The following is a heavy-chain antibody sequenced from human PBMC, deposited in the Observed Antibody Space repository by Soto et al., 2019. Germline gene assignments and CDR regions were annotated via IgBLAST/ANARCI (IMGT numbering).Heavy chain of an antibody. J-gene: IGHJ6*02. CDR2: INAGNGNT. CDR1: GYTFTSYG. D-gene: IGHD3-16*01. Sequence: QIQLMQSGAEVKKPGASVKVSCKASGYTFTSYGIHWVRQAPGQRLEWTGWINAGNGNTKYSEKFQGRVTITRDTSASTAYLELSSLRSEDTAVYYCAKWGEVSHNPGGNYYYGMDVWGQGTTVTVSS. CDR3: AKWGEVSHNPGGNYYYGMDV. V-gene: IGHV1-3*01.